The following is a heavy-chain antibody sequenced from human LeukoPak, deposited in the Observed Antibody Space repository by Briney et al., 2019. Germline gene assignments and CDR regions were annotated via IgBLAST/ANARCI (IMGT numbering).Heavy chain of an antibody. CDR1: GFTFSSYA. Sequence: GGSLRLSWAASGFTFSSYAMSWVRQAPGKGLEWVSSISSSSSYIYYADSVKGRFTISRDNAKNSLYLQMNSLRAEDTAVYYCARDLQDCSGGSCYDYFDYWGQGTLVTVSS. D-gene: IGHD2-15*01. J-gene: IGHJ4*02. CDR2: ISSSSSYI. CDR3: ARDLQDCSGGSCYDYFDY. V-gene: IGHV3-21*01.